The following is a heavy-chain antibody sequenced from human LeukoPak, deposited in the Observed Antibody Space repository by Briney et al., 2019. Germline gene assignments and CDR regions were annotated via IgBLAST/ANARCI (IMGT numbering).Heavy chain of an antibody. CDR1: GYTFTSYG. D-gene: IGHD5-18*01. CDR3: ARDHEPRIQLWLRVGSVGSDY. CDR2: ISAYNGNT. J-gene: IGHJ4*02. Sequence: ALVKVSCKASGYTFTSYGISWVRQAPGQGLEWMGGISAYNGNTNYAQKLQSRVTMTTYTSTSTAYMELRSLRSDDTAVYYGARDHEPRIQLWLRVGSVGSDYWGQGTLVTVSS. V-gene: IGHV1-18*01.